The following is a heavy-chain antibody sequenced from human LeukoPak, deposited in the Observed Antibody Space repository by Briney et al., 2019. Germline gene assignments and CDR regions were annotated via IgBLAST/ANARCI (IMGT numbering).Heavy chain of an antibody. CDR2: ISWNSGSI. CDR1: GFTFDSYA. J-gene: IGHJ4*02. V-gene: IGHV3-9*01. Sequence: GRSLRLSCAASGFTFDSYAMHWVRQAPGKGLEWVSGISWNSGSIGYADSVKGRFTTSRDNAKNSLYLQMNSLRAEDTALYYCAKDGDYENGSGSYYYWGQGTLVTVSS. D-gene: IGHD3-10*01. CDR3: AKDGDYENGSGSYYY.